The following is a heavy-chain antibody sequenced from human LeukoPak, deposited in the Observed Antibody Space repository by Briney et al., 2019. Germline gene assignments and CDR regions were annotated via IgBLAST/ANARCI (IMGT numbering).Heavy chain of an antibody. CDR3: ARDIHTAMVRYFDY. CDR2: ISYDGSNK. CDR1: RFTFSSYA. D-gene: IGHD5-18*01. V-gene: IGHV3-30*04. J-gene: IGHJ4*02. Sequence: GGSLRLSCAASRFTFSSYAMHWVRQAPGKGLEWVAVISYDGSNKYYADSVKGRFTISRDNSKSTLYLQMNSLRAEDTAVYYCARDIHTAMVRYFDYWGQGTLVTVSS.